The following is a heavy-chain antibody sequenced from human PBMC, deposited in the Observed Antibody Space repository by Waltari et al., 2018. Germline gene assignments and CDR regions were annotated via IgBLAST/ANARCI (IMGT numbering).Heavy chain of an antibody. D-gene: IGHD2-2*02. CDR1: GGSISGYY. CDR2: IYYSGNT. CDR3: ARDTLVPAAITPYYYYFGMDV. V-gene: IGHV4-59*01. Sequence: QVQLQESGPGLVKPSETLSLTCTVSGGSISGYYWNWIRQPPGKGLEWIGSIYYSGNTNYNPSLKSRVTISIDTSKNQFSLKLSSVTAADTAVYYCARDTLVPAAITPYYYYFGMDVWGQGIAVTVS. J-gene: IGHJ6*02.